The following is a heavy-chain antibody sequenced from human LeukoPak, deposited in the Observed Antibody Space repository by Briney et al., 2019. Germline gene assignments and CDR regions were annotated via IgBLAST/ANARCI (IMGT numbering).Heavy chain of an antibody. CDR1: GFTVSNSY. Sequence: GGSLRFSCAASGFTVSNSYMSWVRQAPGKGLEWVSVIYSGGNTYYTDSVKGRFTISRDNSKNTLYLQMNSLRVEDTAVYYCARSSPDAFDIWGQGTMVTVSS. J-gene: IGHJ3*02. CDR2: IYSGGNT. V-gene: IGHV3-53*01. CDR3: ARSSPDAFDI.